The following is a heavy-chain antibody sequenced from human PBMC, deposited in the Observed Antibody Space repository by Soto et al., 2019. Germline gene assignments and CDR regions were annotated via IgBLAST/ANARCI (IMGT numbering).Heavy chain of an antibody. CDR2: ISSNGGTT. V-gene: IGHV3-64*01. J-gene: IGHJ4*02. CDR1: GFTFSSYD. D-gene: IGHD1-7*01. Sequence: EVQLAESGGGMVQPGGSLRLSCVASGFTFSSYDMHWVRQAPGKGLEYVSSISSNGGTTYYGNSVKGRFTISRDNSKNTLYLQMGSLRAEDMAVYYRVRRVAGNYEYWGQGTLVTVSS. CDR3: VRRVAGNYEY.